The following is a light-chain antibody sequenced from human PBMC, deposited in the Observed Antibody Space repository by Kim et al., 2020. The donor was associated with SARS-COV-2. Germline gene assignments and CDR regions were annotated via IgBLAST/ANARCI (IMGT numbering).Light chain of an antibody. V-gene: IGKV3D-7*01. J-gene: IGKJ2*01. CDR2: GAS. CDR1: QSVSSSS. Sequence: GECVPRACRASQSVSSSSLTWYQQKPGQAPRLLIYGASTRATGIPARFSGSGSGTDFTLTISSLQPEDFAVYYCQQDYNLPYTFGQGTKLEI. CDR3: QQDYNLPYT.